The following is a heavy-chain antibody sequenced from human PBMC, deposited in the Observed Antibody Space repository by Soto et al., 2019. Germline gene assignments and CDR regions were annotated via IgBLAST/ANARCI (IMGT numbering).Heavy chain of an antibody. Sequence: VKVSCKASGGTFSSYAISWVRQAPGQGLEWMGGIIPIFGTANYAQKFQGRVTITADESTSTAYMELSSLRSEDTAVYYCARIEYYYDSSGYYQPRNGMDVWGQGTTVTVSS. CDR3: ARIEYYYDSSGYYQPRNGMDV. D-gene: IGHD3-22*01. CDR2: IIPIFGTA. CDR1: GGTFSSYA. J-gene: IGHJ6*02. V-gene: IGHV1-69*01.